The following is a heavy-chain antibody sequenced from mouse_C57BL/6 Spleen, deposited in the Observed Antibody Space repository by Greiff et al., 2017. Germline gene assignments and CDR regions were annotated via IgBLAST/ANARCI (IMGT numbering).Heavy chain of an antibody. V-gene: IGHV1-82*01. CDR3: ARIFAY. Sequence: QVQLKQSGPELVKPGASVKISCQASGYSFSSSWMNWVKQRPGKGLEWIGRIYPGDGYTNYNGKLKGQANLTADKSSSTAYMQLSSLKSEDSAVYFCARIFAYWGQGTLVTVSA. CDR1: GYSFSSSW. CDR2: IYPGDGYT. J-gene: IGHJ3*01.